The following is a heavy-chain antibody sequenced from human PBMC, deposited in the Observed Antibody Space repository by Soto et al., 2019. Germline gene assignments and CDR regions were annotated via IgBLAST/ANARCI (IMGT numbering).Heavy chain of an antibody. CDR1: GFTFSAYW. D-gene: IGHD3-10*01. CDR3: ATWFGQLGAY. Sequence: EVQLVESGGGLVQPGGSLRLSCAASGFTFSAYWMSWVRQAPGKGLEWLADIKQDESEIHYVDSVKGRFTISRDNAKNCLYLQMKSLGAEDTAVYYCATWFGQLGAYWGQGPLVTVSS. J-gene: IGHJ4*02. V-gene: IGHV3-7*05. CDR2: IKQDESEI.